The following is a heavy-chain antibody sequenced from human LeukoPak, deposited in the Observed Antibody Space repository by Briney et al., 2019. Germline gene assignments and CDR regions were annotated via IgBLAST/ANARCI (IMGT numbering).Heavy chain of an antibody. CDR3: AGNPHYYDSRGYYFTAFGY. Sequence: SETLSLTCTVSGGSISSYCWSWIRQPPGKGLEWIGYIYYSGSTNYNPSLKSRVTISVDTSKNQFSLKLSSVTAADTAVYYCAGNPHYYDSRGYYFTAFGYWGQGTLVTVSS. CDR1: GGSISSYC. V-gene: IGHV4-59*01. D-gene: IGHD3-22*01. J-gene: IGHJ4*02. CDR2: IYYSGST.